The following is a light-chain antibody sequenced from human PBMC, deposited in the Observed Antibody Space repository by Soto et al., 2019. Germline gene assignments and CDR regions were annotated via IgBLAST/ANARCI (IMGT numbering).Light chain of an antibody. CDR2: HAS. CDR3: QHYNSYSPWT. J-gene: IGKJ1*01. Sequence: DIQMTQSPSTLSASVGDRVTITCRASQSISSWLAWYQQKPEKAPKLLIFHASSLESGVPSRFSGSGSGTEFTLTISSLQPDDSASYYCQHYNSYSPWTFGQGTKVEIK. CDR1: QSISSW. V-gene: IGKV1-5*01.